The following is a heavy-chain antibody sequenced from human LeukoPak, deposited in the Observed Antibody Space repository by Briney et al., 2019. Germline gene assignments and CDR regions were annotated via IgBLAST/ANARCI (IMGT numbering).Heavy chain of an antibody. CDR2: IYYSGST. CDR1: GGSINSYY. J-gene: IGHJ6*02. Sequence: NTSETLSLTCTVSGGSINSYYWSWIRQPPGGGLEWIGSIYYSGSTNYNPSLKSRVTISVDTSKNQFSLKLSSVTAADTAVYYCASDHMYYGSGRKGNYYYGMGVWGQGTTVTVSS. CDR3: ASDHMYYGSGRKGNYYYGMGV. D-gene: IGHD3-10*01. V-gene: IGHV4-59*01.